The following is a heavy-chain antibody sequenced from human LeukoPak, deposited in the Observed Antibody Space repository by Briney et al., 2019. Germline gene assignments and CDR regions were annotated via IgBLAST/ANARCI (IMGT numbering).Heavy chain of an antibody. CDR3: ARGEIAVAGTFGYYMDV. CDR1: EFSVGSNY. D-gene: IGHD6-19*01. J-gene: IGHJ6*03. V-gene: IGHV3-66*01. Sequence: GGSLRLSCAASEFSVGSNYMTWVRQAPGKGLEWVSLIYSGGSTYYADSVKGRFTISRDNSKNTLYLQMNSLRAEDTAVYYCARGEIAVAGTFGYYMDVWGKGTTVTISS. CDR2: IYSGGST.